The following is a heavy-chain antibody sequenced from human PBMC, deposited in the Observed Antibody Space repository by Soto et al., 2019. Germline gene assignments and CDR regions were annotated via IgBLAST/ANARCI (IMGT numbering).Heavy chain of an antibody. CDR1: GFTFSSYN. Sequence: EVQLVESVGGLVQPGGSLRLSCAASGFTFSSYNMNWVRQAPGKGLEWISDISLSSSTIFYADSVKGRFTISRDNAKNSLDLQPNSLRAEDTAVYYCARDSRNSYYYMDVWRKGTTVTVSS. CDR3: ARDSRNSYYYMDV. J-gene: IGHJ6*03. V-gene: IGHV3-48*01. CDR2: ISLSSSTI.